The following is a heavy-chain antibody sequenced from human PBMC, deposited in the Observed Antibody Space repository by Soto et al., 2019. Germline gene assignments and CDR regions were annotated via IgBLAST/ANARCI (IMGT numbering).Heavy chain of an antibody. J-gene: IGHJ4*02. Sequence: SETLSLTCAVYGGSFSGHFWSWIRQPPGKGLEWIGEINHSGSTNLNPSLKSRVTISVDTSKNQFSLKVNSLTAADTAVYYCARGISLIVEVQRDAPDKYYFDSWGQGTGVTVSS. CDR1: GGSFSGHF. V-gene: IGHV4-34*01. CDR2: INHSGST. D-gene: IGHD2-21*01. CDR3: ARGISLIVEVQRDAPDKYYFDS.